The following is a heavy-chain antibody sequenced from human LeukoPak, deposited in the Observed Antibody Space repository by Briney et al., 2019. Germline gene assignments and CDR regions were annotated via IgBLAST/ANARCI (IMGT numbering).Heavy chain of an antibody. CDR2: IGGDADGT. CDR1: GFTVTNFA. CDR3: VHPTGEGWFYFPY. J-gene: IGHJ4*02. D-gene: IGHD7-27*01. V-gene: IGHV3-23*01. Sequence: GGSLRLSCAASGFTVTNFAIAWVRQAPGKGLEWVAAIGGDADGTTYPDRVRGRFFLSRDSSKNTLYLQMNVLTVEDTAVYHCVHPTGEGWFYFPYWGQGTPVTVSS.